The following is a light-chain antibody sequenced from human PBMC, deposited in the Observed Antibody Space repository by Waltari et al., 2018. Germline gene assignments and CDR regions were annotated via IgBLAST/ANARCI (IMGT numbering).Light chain of an antibody. CDR3: SSYTRSSTLE. V-gene: IGLV2-14*03. J-gene: IGLJ3*02. CDR1: SSDVGGYNS. Sequence: QSALTQPASVSGSPGQSIAISCTGTSSDVGGYNSVSWYQQYPGKAPKLLIYDVTNPPAGVSVRFSGSRSGDTASLTISGLQAEDEADYYCSSYTRSSTLEFGGGTKLTVL. CDR2: DVT.